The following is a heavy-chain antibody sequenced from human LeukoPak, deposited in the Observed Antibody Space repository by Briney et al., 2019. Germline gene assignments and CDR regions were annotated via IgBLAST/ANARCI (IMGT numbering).Heavy chain of an antibody. CDR1: GGTFSSYA. CDR2: IIPILGIA. J-gene: IGHJ6*02. Sequence: SVKVSCKAPGGTFSSYAISWVRQAPGQGLEWMGRIIPILGIANYAQKFQGRVTITADKSTSTAYMELSSLRSEDTAVYYCARDRTTTRNYYYYYGMDVWGQGTTVTVSS. CDR3: ARDRTTTRNYYYYYGMDV. D-gene: IGHD1-1*01. V-gene: IGHV1-69*04.